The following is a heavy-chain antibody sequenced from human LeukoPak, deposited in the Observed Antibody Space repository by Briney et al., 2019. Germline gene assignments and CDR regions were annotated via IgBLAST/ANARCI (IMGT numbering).Heavy chain of an antibody. J-gene: IGHJ3*02. Sequence: GGSLRLSCAASGFTSSSYSMNWVRQAPGKGLEWVSSISSSSSYIYYADSVKGRFTISRDNAKNSLYLQMNSLRAEDTAVYYCASSYCGGDCPDAFDIWGQGTMVTVSS. V-gene: IGHV3-21*01. D-gene: IGHD2-21*02. CDR3: ASSYCGGDCPDAFDI. CDR1: GFTSSSYS. CDR2: ISSSSSYI.